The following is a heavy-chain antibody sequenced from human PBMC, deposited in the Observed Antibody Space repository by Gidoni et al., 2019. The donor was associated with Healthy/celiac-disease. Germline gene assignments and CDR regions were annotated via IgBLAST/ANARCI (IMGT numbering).Heavy chain of an antibody. V-gene: IGHV4-34*01. Sequence: QVQLQQWRAGLLKPSETLSLTCAVYGGSFSGYYWSWIRQPPGKGLEWIGEINHSGSTNYNPSLKSRVTISVDTSKNQFSLKLSSVTAADTAVYYCATKRMTTVTYRYWGQGTLVTVSS. D-gene: IGHD4-17*01. CDR2: INHSGST. CDR1: GGSFSGYY. CDR3: ATKRMTTVTYRY. J-gene: IGHJ4*02.